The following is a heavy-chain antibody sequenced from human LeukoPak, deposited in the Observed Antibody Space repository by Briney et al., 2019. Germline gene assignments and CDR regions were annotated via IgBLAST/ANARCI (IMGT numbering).Heavy chain of an antibody. V-gene: IGHV3-66*01. J-gene: IGHJ4*02. CDR1: GITVSSDY. Sequence: GGSLRLSCATSGITVSSDYMSWVRQAPGKGLEWVSVIYRDGSTYYADSVKGRFTISRDNSKNTLYLQMNSLRAEDTAVYYCASLGATRKFDYWGQGTLVTVSS. D-gene: IGHD1-26*01. CDR3: ASLGATRKFDY. CDR2: IYRDGST.